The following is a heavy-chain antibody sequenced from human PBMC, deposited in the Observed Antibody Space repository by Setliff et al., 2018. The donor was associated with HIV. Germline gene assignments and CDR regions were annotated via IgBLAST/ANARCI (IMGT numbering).Heavy chain of an antibody. J-gene: IGHJ4*02. CDR2: ISSSSSTI. Sequence: GGSLRLSCAASGFTFSSYSMNWVRQAPGKGLEWVSYISSSSSTIYYADSVKGRFTIPRDNAKNSLYLQMNSLRAEDTAVYYRARDPLGYCSGGSCFFDYWGQGTLVTVSS. V-gene: IGHV3-48*01. CDR3: ARDPLGYCSGGSCFFDY. CDR1: GFTFSSYS. D-gene: IGHD2-15*01.